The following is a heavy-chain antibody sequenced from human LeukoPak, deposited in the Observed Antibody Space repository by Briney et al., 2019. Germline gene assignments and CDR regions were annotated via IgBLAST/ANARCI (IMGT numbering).Heavy chain of an antibody. CDR1: GGTFSSYA. D-gene: IGHD3-22*01. V-gene: IGHV1-69*13. CDR2: IIPIFGTA. CDR3: ARLHDSSGYYYGYFDY. Sequence: SVKVSCKASGGTFSSYAISWVRQAPGQGLEWMGGIIPIFGTANCAQKFQGRVTITADESTSTAYMELSSLRSEDTAVYYCARLHDSSGYYYGYFDYWGQGTLVTVSS. J-gene: IGHJ4*02.